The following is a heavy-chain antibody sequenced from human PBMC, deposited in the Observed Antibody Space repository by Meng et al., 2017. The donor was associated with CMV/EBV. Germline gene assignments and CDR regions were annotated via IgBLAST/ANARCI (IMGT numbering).Heavy chain of an antibody. Sequence: GGSLRLSCAASGFTFSSYSMNWVRQAPGKGLEWVSSISSSSSHIYYADSVKGRFTISRDNAKNSLYLQMNSLRAEDTAVYYCARDQEGGGFDYWGQGTLVTVSS. J-gene: IGHJ4*02. D-gene: IGHD3-16*01. CDR2: ISSSSSHI. CDR1: GFTFSSYS. CDR3: ARDQEGGGFDY. V-gene: IGHV3-21*01.